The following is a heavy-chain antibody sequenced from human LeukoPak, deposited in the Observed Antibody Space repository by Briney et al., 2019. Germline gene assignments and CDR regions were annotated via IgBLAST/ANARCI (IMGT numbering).Heavy chain of an antibody. Sequence: ASVKVSCKASGGTFSSYAISWVRQAPGQGLEWMGGIIPIFGTANYAQKFQGRVTITADESTSTAYMELSSLRSEDTAVYYCAREAGMTGTTDYWGQGTLVTVSS. J-gene: IGHJ4*02. CDR3: AREAGMTGTTDY. CDR1: GGTFSSYA. D-gene: IGHD1-7*01. V-gene: IGHV1-69*13. CDR2: IIPIFGTA.